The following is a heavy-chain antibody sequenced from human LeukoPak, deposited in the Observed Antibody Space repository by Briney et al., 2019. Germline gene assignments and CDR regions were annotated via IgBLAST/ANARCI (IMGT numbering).Heavy chain of an antibody. V-gene: IGHV1-8*01. CDR1: GYTFTSYD. Sequence: ASMKVSCKASGYTFTSYDINWVRQATGQGLEWMGWMNPNSGDTGYAQKFQGRVTMTRNSSIRTAYMELSSLGSEDTAVYYCARDEVGAKVYWGQGTLVTVSS. CDR3: ARDEVGAKVY. CDR2: MNPNSGDT. J-gene: IGHJ4*02. D-gene: IGHD1-26*01.